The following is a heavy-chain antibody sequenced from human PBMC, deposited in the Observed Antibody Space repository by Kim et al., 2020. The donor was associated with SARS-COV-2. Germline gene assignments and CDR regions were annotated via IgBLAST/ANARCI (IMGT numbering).Heavy chain of an antibody. CDR1: GFTFGDYA. D-gene: IGHD3-10*01. CDR3: AKASFSGSGSYYNDFDY. V-gene: IGHV3-9*01. Sequence: GGSLRLSCAASGFTFGDYAMHWVRQAPGKGLEWVSGISWNGGSIGYADSVKGRFTISRDNAKNSLYLQMNSLRAEDTALYFCAKASFSGSGSYYNDFDYWGGETLVTVSS. J-gene: IGHJ4*02. CDR2: ISWNGGSI.